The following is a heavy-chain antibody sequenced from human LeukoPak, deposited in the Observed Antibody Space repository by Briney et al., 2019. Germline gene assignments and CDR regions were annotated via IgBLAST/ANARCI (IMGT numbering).Heavy chain of an antibody. D-gene: IGHD2-21*02. CDR2: ISAYNGNT. Sequence: AASVKVSCKASGYTFTSYGISWVRQAPGQGLEWMGWISAYNGNTNYAQKLQGRVTMTTDTSTSTAYMELRSLRSDDTAVYYCARDGLRFCGGDCYTFDYWGQGTLVTVSS. V-gene: IGHV1-18*01. J-gene: IGHJ4*02. CDR3: ARDGLRFCGGDCYTFDY. CDR1: GYTFTSYG.